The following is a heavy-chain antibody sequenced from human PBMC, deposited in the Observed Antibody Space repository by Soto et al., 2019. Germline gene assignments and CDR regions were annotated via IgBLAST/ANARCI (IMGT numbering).Heavy chain of an antibody. J-gene: IGHJ4*02. CDR2: ISWNSGSI. CDR1: GFTFDDYA. CDR3: AKESLFKCPVTTQLLEPAFYY. V-gene: IGHV3-9*01. D-gene: IGHD3-3*01. Sequence: EVQLVESGGGLVQPGRSLRLSCAASGFTFDDYAMHWVRQAPGKGLEWVSGISWNSGSIGYADSVKGRFTSSRDNAKNSLYLQMNSLRAEDTALYYCAKESLFKCPVTTQLLEPAFYYWGQGTLVTVSS.